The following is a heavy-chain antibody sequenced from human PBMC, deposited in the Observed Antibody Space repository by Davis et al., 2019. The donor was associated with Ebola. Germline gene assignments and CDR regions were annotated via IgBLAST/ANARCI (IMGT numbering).Heavy chain of an antibody. CDR1: GFTFSSYW. V-gene: IGHV3-7*03. Sequence: GESLKISCAASGFTFSSYWMSWVRQAPGKGLEWVANIKQDGSEKNYVDSVKGRFTISRDNSKNSLFLQMISLRAEDTAVYYCGRDMDVWGQGTTVIVSS. CDR2: IKQDGSEK. J-gene: IGHJ6*02. CDR3: GRDMDV.